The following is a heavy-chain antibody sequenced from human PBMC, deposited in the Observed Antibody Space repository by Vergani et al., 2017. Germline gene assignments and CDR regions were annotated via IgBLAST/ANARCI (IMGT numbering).Heavy chain of an antibody. D-gene: IGHD6-19*01. CDR2: IYYSGST. J-gene: IGHJ5*02. V-gene: IGHV4-39*01. Sequence: QLQMQESGPGLVKPSATLSRTCSVSGASIRSSNYYWGWIRQPPGKGLEWIASIYYSGSTYYNPALKSRVTISVDTSKNQFSLKLSSVTAADTAVYFCARHSTVEWLVKLGWIAPWGQGLLVPVSS. CDR3: ARHSTVEWLVKLGWIAP. CDR1: GASIRSSNYY.